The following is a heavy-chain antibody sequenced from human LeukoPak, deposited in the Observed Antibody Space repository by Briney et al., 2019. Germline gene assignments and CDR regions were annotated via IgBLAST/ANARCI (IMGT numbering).Heavy chain of an antibody. J-gene: IGHJ4*02. D-gene: IGHD6-13*01. CDR1: GYTFTSYG. Sequence: VASVKVSCKASGYTFTSYGISWVRQAPGQGLEWMGWISAYNGNTNYAQKLQGRVTMTTDTSTSTAYMELRSLRSDDTAVYYCAGAGFYAAAGSEDYWGQGTLVTVSS. CDR3: AGAGFYAAAGSEDY. CDR2: ISAYNGNT. V-gene: IGHV1-18*01.